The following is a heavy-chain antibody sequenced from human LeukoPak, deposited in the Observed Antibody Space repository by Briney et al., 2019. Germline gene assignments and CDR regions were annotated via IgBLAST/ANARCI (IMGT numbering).Heavy chain of an antibody. CDR3: ARPYCSSTSCYENWFDP. Sequence: APVKVSCKASGYTFTGYYMHWVRQAPGQGLEWMGWINPNSGGTNYAQKFQGRVTMARDTSISTAYMELSRLRSDDTAVYYCARPYCSSTSCYENWFDPWGQGTLVTVSS. CDR2: INPNSGGT. CDR1: GYTFTGYY. J-gene: IGHJ5*02. V-gene: IGHV1-2*02. D-gene: IGHD2-2*01.